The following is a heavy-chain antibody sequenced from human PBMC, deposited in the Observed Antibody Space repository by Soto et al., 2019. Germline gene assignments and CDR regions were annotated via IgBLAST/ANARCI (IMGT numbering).Heavy chain of an antibody. Sequence: SVKVSCKASGCPFRIYAISWVRQAPGQGLEWMGGIIPICGTADYAQKFPGRVPITSDESTSPAHVELSSLRSEDTAVDYFAGPITIFGVVTPLYGLEVWAQGTTVTVSS. J-gene: IGHJ6*02. V-gene: IGHV1-69*13. CDR1: GCPFRIYA. CDR3: AGPITIFGVVTPLYGLEV. CDR2: IIPICGTA. D-gene: IGHD3-3*01.